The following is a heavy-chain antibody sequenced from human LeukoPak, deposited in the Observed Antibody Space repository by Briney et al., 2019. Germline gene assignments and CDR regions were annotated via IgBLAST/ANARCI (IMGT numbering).Heavy chain of an antibody. Sequence: GGSLRLSCAASGVTFSSYAMSWVRQAPGKGLEWVSAISGSGGSTYYADSVKGRFTISRDNSKNTLYLQMNSLRAEDTAVYYCAKPEDLGYCSSTSCSFDYWGQGTLVTVSS. CDR1: GVTFSSYA. D-gene: IGHD2-2*01. V-gene: IGHV3-23*01. J-gene: IGHJ4*02. CDR3: AKPEDLGYCSSTSCSFDY. CDR2: ISGSGGST.